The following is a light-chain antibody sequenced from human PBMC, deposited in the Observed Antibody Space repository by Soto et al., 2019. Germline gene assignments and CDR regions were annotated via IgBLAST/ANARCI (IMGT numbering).Light chain of an antibody. Sequence: SYELTQSPSVAGAPGQTVSITCGGYNIGSKSVHWYQQKPGQAPVLVVYDDSDRRSGIPERFSGSNSGNTATLTITRVEAGDEADYHCLVWDSRSEHYVFGTGTKLTVL. CDR1: NIGSKS. V-gene: IGLV3-21*02. CDR2: DDS. CDR3: LVWDSRSEHYV. J-gene: IGLJ1*01.